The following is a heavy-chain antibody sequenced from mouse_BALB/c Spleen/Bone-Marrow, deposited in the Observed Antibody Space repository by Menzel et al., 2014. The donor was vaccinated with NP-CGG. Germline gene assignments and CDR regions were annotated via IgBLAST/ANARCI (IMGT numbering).Heavy chain of an antibody. CDR1: GFTFSSYG. V-gene: IGHV5-6*01. CDR3: ARQRGNFLSEFDY. D-gene: IGHD2-1*01. J-gene: IGHJ2*01. CDR2: ISSGGSYT. Sequence: EVQLVESGGDLVKPGGSLKLSCAASGFTFSSYGMSWVRQTPDKRLEWVATISSGGSYTYYPDSVKGRFTISRDNAKNTLYLQMSSLKSEDTAMYYCARQRGNFLSEFDYWGQGTTLTVSS.